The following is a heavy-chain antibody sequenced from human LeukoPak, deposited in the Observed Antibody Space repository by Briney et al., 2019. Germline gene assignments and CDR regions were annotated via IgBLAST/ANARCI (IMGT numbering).Heavy chain of an antibody. CDR1: GGSISSSNW. V-gene: IGHV4-4*02. Sequence: SGTLSLTCAVSGGSISSSNWWSWVRQPPGKGLEWIGYIYYGGSTNYNPSLKSRVTISVDTSKNQFSLKLSSVTAADTAVYYCARDACGGDCYSLYWGQGTLVTVSS. CDR3: ARDACGGDCYSLY. D-gene: IGHD2-21*02. J-gene: IGHJ4*02. CDR2: IYYGGST.